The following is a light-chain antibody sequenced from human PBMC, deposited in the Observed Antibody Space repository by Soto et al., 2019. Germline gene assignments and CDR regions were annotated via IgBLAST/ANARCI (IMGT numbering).Light chain of an antibody. CDR2: EVN. CDR3: CLSPGSLTWL. CDR1: GSDVGDSSH. J-gene: IGLJ3*02. Sequence: QSALTQPRSVSGSPGQSVTISCTATGSDVGDSSHVSWYQLHPGKAPKLMIYEVNNRPSGAPDRFSGSKSGSTASLTISGLQAEDEAEYYCCLSPGSLTWLFGGGTQLTVL. V-gene: IGLV2-11*01.